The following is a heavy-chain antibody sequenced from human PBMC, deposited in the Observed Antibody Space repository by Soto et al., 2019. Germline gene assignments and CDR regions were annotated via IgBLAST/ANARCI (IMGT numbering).Heavy chain of an antibody. J-gene: IGHJ4*02. Sequence: GGSLRLSCAASGFTFSNYAMHWVRQAPGKGLEWVAVISYDGSNKYYADSVKGRFTISRDNAKNTLYLQMNSLRAEDTAVYYCAREIPAYDFWSGPIGSNFDYWGQGTLVTVSS. D-gene: IGHD3-3*01. V-gene: IGHV3-30-3*01. CDR3: AREIPAYDFWSGPIGSNFDY. CDR1: GFTFSNYA. CDR2: ISYDGSNK.